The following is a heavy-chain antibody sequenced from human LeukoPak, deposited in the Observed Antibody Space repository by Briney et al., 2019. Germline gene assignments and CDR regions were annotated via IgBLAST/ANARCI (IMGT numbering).Heavy chain of an antibody. CDR3: AKQGRGLAAAYFDF. CDR2: ISGSGGFT. CDR1: GFTFSSYG. J-gene: IGHJ4*02. Sequence: GGSLRLSCAASGFTFSSYGMRWVRQAPGKGLEWVSAISGSGGFTYYADSVKGRFTISRDNSKNTLYLQMNSLRAEDTAVYYCAKQGRGLAAAYFDFWGQGTLVTVSS. D-gene: IGHD6-13*01. V-gene: IGHV3-23*01.